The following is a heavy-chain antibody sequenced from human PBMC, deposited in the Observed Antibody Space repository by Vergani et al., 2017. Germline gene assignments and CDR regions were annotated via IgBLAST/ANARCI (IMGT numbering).Heavy chain of an antibody. V-gene: IGHV1-69-2*01. J-gene: IGHJ6*02. CDR3: ATPQTVATGGMEV. CDR1: GYTFTDHY. Sequence: EVQLVQSGAEVKKPGATMKISCKVSGYTFTDHYMHWVKQAPGKGLEWMGLVDPEDGETIYAEKFKGRVTIAADTSTDTAHLELGSLRSEGTAVYYCATPQTVATGGMEVWGQETTVIVSS. D-gene: IGHD5-12*01. CDR2: VDPEDGET.